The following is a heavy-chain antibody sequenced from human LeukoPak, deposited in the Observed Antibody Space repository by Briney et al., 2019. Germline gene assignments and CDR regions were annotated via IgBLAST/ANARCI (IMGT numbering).Heavy chain of an antibody. V-gene: IGHV3-33*08. D-gene: IGHD6-19*01. CDR2: IWYDGSNK. CDR1: GFTFSRSA. J-gene: IGHJ4*02. Sequence: PGRSLRLSCAASGFTFSRSAMHWVRQAPGKGLEWVTVIWYDGSNKHYADSVKGRFTISRDNSKNTLYLQMNSLRAEDTAVYYCARDPTGMGYGSGYDYWGQGTLVTVSS. CDR3: ARDPTGMGYGSGYDY.